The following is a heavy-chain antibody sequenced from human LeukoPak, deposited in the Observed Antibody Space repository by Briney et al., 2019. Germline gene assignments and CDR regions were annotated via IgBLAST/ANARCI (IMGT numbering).Heavy chain of an antibody. CDR1: GYSISSGYY. CDR3: ASGYPTTGFDI. J-gene: IGHJ3*02. CDR2: IFRSGST. Sequence: SETLSLTRTVSGYSISSGYYWGWIRQPPGKGLEWIGSIFRSGSTYYSPSLKSRVTISIDTSKNQFSLRLSSVTAADTAVYYCASGYPTTGFDIWGQGTTVIVSS. V-gene: IGHV4-38-2*02. D-gene: IGHD5-12*01.